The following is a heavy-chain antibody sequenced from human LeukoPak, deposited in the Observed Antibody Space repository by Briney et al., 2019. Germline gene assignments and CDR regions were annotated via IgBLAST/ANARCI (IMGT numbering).Heavy chain of an antibody. V-gene: IGHV4-4*07. D-gene: IGHD1-26*01. CDR1: GGSISSYY. CDR3: ARGVGVGSYYYYYYMDV. Sequence: SETLSLTCTVSGGSISSYYWSWIRQPAGKGLEWIGRIYTSGSTNYDPSLKSRVTMSVDTSKNQFSLKLSSVTAADTAVYYCARGVGVGSYYYYYYMDVWGKGTTATVSS. J-gene: IGHJ6*03. CDR2: IYTSGST.